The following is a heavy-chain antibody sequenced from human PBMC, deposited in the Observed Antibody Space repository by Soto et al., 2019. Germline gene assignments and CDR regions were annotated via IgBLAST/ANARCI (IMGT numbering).Heavy chain of an antibody. V-gene: IGHV1-69*02. J-gene: IGHJ4*02. CDR1: GGTFSSYT. CDR2: IIPILGIA. D-gene: IGHD6-13*01. Sequence: GASVKVSCKASGGTFSSYTISWVRQAPGQGLEWMGRIIPILGIANYAQKFQGRVTISRDNSKNTLFLQMNSLRAEDTAIYYCAVQAIIATAGHDYWSQGTLVTVSS. CDR3: AVQAIIATAGHDY.